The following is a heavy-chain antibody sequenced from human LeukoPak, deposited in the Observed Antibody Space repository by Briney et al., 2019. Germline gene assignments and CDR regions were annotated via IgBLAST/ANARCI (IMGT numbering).Heavy chain of an antibody. D-gene: IGHD6-19*01. CDR2: ISYDGSNK. V-gene: IGHV3-30*04. Sequence: PGRSLRLSCAASGFTFSSYPMHWVRHAPGKGLQWLAVISYDGSNKYYTDSVKGRFTISRDNSKNTLYLLMNSLRPEDTAVYYCARDSPSGWYGDFDYWGQGTLVTVSS. CDR1: GFTFSSYP. CDR3: ARDSPSGWYGDFDY. J-gene: IGHJ4*02.